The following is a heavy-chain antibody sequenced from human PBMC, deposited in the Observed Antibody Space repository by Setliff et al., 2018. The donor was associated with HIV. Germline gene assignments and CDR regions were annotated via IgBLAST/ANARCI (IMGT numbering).Heavy chain of an antibody. J-gene: IGHJ4*02. Sequence: GASVKVSCKASGYTFTRYFMHCVRQAPGQGLEWLGMINPSGGSTWYAQKFQGRVTMTGDTSTNTLYMELSSLRSEDTSVYYCARAQTTVSTTPFFWGQGTLVTVSS. CDR3: ARAQTTVSTTPFF. CDR2: INPSGGST. V-gene: IGHV1-46*01. D-gene: IGHD4-17*01. CDR1: GYTFTRYF.